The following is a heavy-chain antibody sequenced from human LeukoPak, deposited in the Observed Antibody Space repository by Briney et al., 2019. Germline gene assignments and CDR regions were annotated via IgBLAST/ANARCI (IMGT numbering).Heavy chain of an antibody. CDR3: VRLRRNSDTSGFYYYYDF. J-gene: IGHJ4*02. Sequence: GGSLRLSCLASGYTFSSYSINWVRQAPGKGLECVSSISVRSNYIYYADSVRGRFRISQDDARDSLFLEMNSLRAEDTAVYYCVRLRRNSDTSGFYYYYDFWGQGTLVTVSS. D-gene: IGHD3-22*01. CDR2: ISVRSNYI. V-gene: IGHV3-21*01. CDR1: GYTFSSYS.